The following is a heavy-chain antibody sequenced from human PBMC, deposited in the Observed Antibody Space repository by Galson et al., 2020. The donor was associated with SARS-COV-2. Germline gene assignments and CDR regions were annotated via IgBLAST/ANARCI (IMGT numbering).Heavy chain of an antibody. D-gene: IGHD2-2*01. CDR2: IYHSGST. CDR3: AREGPMKHVVVPAAMDTASSVWFDP. Sequence: SETLSLTCTVSGYSISSGYYWGWIRQPPGKGLEWIGSIYHSGSTYYNPSLKSRVTISVDTSKNQFSLKLSSVTAADTAVYYCAREGPMKHVVVPAAMDTASSVWFDPWGQGTLVTVSS. CDR1: GYSISSGYY. J-gene: IGHJ5*02. V-gene: IGHV4-38-2*02.